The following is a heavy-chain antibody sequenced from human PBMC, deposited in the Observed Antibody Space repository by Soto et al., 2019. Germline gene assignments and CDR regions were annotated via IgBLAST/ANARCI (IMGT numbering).Heavy chain of an antibody. J-gene: IGHJ4*02. V-gene: IGHV3-23*01. CDR1: GFTYSSYA. Sequence: GGSLRLSCAASGFTYSSYAMSWVRQAPGKGLEWVSASSGSGGSTYYADSVKGRFTISRDTSKNTLYLQMNSLRAEEKAVYYCAKDSYSSGRIYYFDDWGQGTLVTVSS. CDR2: SSGSGGST. CDR3: AKDSYSSGRIYYFDD. D-gene: IGHD2-15*01.